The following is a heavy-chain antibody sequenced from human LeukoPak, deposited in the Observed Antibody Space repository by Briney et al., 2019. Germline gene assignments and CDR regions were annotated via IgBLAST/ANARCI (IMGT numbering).Heavy chain of an antibody. CDR1: DGSISTYY. J-gene: IGHJ4*02. CDR2: IYYSGST. CDR3: ARGGVPGGFYGSFDY. D-gene: IGHD3-3*01. Sequence: PSETLSLTCTVSDGSISTYYWSWMRQPPGRGVEWIGYIYYSGSTNHNPSLQSRVTISVDTSKNQFSLKLNSVTAADTAVYYCARGGVPGGFYGSFDYWGQGTLVSVSS. V-gene: IGHV4-59*01.